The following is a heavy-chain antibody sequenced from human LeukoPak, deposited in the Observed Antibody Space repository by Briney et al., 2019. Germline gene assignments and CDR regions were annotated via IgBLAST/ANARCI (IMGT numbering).Heavy chain of an antibody. CDR3: ARDRRGYCSSTSCSRSIYYYYYYMDV. J-gene: IGHJ6*03. D-gene: IGHD2-2*01. CDR2: IYHSGST. Sequence: SETLSLTCAVSGYSISSGYYWGWIRQPPGKGLEWIGSIYHSGSTYYNPSLKSRVTISVDTSKNQFSLKLSSVTAADTAVYYCARDRRGYCSSTSCSRSIYYYYYYMDVWGKGTTVTVSS. V-gene: IGHV4-38-2*02. CDR1: GYSISSGYY.